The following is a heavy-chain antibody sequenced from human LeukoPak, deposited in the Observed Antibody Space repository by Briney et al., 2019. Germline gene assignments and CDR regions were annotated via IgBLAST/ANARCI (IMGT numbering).Heavy chain of an antibody. V-gene: IGHV3-23*01. CDR1: GFSFSSYG. J-gene: IGHJ6*04. CDR3: AELGITMIGGV. D-gene: IGHD3-10*02. CDR2: INTSGGTT. Sequence: GGSLRLSCAASGFSFSSYGISWVRQAPGKGLEWVSTINTSGGTTYYADSVKGRFTVSRANSKNTLYLQMNSLRAEDTAVYYCAELGITMIGGVWGKGTTVTISS.